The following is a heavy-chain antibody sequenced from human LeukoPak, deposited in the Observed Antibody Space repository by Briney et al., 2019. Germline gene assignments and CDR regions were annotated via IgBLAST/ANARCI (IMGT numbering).Heavy chain of an antibody. Sequence: SGPTLVNPTQTLTLTCTFSGFSLSTRAVGVGWIRQPPGTALQWLTLTYWDADKRYRPSLKSRLTITKDTSKNQVVLTMTNMDHVDTATYYCAHRDGSNFVNWFDPWGQGTLVTVSS. J-gene: IGHJ5*02. V-gene: IGHV2-5*02. CDR3: AHRDGSNFVNWFDP. CDR1: GFSLSTRAVG. CDR2: TYWDADK. D-gene: IGHD1-26*01.